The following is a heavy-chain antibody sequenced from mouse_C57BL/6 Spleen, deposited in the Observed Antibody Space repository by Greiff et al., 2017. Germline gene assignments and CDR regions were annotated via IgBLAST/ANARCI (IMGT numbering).Heavy chain of an antibody. CDR3: ARDYDYLAWLAY. J-gene: IGHJ3*01. D-gene: IGHD2-4*01. CDR1: GFTFSSYT. V-gene: IGHV5-9*01. Sequence: EVKLVEPGGGLVKPGGSLKLSCAASGFTFSSYTMSWVRQTPEQRLEWVATISGAGGNTYYPDSVKGRFTISRDNAKNTLYLRMSSLRAEDTALYYCARDYDYLAWLAYWGQGTLVTVSA. CDR2: ISGAGGNT.